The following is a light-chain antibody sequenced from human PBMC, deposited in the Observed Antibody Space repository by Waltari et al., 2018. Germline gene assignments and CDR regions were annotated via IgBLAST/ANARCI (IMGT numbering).Light chain of an antibody. J-gene: IGLJ3*02. V-gene: IGLV3-27*01. Sequence: FDLTQPSSVSVSPGQTARITCPGDIVTKKYTRWFQQKPGPAPLLLIYQDTERPLGIPERFSGSISGTTITLTITGAQFEDEADYHCFSAADDFWVFGGGTKLTVL. CDR3: FSAADDFWV. CDR1: IVTKKY. CDR2: QDT.